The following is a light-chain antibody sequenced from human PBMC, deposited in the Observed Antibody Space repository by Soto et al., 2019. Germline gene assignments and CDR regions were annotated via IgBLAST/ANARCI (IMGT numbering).Light chain of an antibody. V-gene: IGKV3-20*01. Sequence: EVVLTQSPGTLSLSPGERASLSCRASQSVSNNYLAWYQQKPGQSPKLLIFGSSDRATAIPDRFSGSGSGTDFTITFSRPEPEDLAVYYCQQYGSSPPYTFGQGTKLEIK. CDR3: QQYGSSPPYT. CDR1: QSVSNNY. J-gene: IGKJ2*01. CDR2: GSS.